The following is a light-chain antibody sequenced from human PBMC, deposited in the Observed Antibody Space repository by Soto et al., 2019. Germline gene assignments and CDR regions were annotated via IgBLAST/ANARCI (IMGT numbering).Light chain of an antibody. CDR1: SGSVSTSYY. Sequence: QTAVTQEPSFSVSPGRTVTLTCGLSSGSVSTSYYPSWYQQTPGQAPRTLIYSTNTRSSGVPDRFSGSILGNKAALTITGAQADDESDYYCVLYMGSGLWVFGGGTKLTVL. V-gene: IGLV8-61*01. CDR3: VLYMGSGLWV. CDR2: STN. J-gene: IGLJ3*02.